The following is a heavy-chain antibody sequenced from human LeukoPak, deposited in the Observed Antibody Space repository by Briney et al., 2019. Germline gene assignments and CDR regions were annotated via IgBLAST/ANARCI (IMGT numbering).Heavy chain of an antibody. CDR2: IHYSGST. CDR3: ARRARIAAAGTGFDY. Sequence: SETLSLTCTVSGGSISSYYWSWIRQPAGKGLEWIGCIHYSGSTNYNPSLKSRVTISVDTSKNQFSLKLSSVTAADTAVYYCARRARIAAAGTGFDYWGQGTLVTVSS. D-gene: IGHD6-13*01. V-gene: IGHV4-59*01. J-gene: IGHJ4*02. CDR1: GGSISSYY.